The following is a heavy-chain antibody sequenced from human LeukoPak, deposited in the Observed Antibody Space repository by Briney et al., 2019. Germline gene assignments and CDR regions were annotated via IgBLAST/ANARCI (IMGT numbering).Heavy chain of an antibody. CDR2: ISWNSASI. J-gene: IGHJ4*02. D-gene: IGHD2-2*03. CDR1: GFSFNEYA. CDR3: AKAGYCSSTRCPKDDY. V-gene: IGHV3-9*01. Sequence: GGSLRLSCAASGFSFNEYAIHWVRQAPGRGLEWVAGISWNSASIGYADSVKGRFTISRDNSKNTVYLQMNSLRAEDTAVYFCAKAGYCSSTRCPKDDYWGQGTLVTVSS.